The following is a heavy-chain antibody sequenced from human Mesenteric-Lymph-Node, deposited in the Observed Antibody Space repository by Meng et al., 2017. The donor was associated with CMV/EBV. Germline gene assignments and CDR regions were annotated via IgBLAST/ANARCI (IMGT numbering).Heavy chain of an antibody. J-gene: IGHJ4*02. CDR1: GGTFSSYA. V-gene: IGHV1-69*05. CDR2: IIPIFGTA. D-gene: IGHD1-26*01. CDR3: ARAGSGSYRLRLDY. Sequence: SGGTFSSYAISWVRQAPGQGLEWMGGIIPIFGTANYAQKFQGRVTITTDESTSTAYMELSSLRSEDTAVYYCARAGSGSYRLRLDYWGQGTLVTVSS.